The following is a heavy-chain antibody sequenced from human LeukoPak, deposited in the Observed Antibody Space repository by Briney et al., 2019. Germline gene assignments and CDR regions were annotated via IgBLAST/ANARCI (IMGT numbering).Heavy chain of an antibody. CDR1: GGSFSGYY. CDR2: INHSGSA. V-gene: IGHV4-34*01. D-gene: IGHD5-18*01. Sequence: PSETLSLTCAVDGGSFSGYYWSWIRQPPGKGLEWIGEINHSGSANYNPSLKSRVTISVDTSKNQFSLKLSSVTAADTAVYYCARDRRGYSYGFWFDPWGQGTLVTVSS. J-gene: IGHJ5*02. CDR3: ARDRRGYSYGFWFDP.